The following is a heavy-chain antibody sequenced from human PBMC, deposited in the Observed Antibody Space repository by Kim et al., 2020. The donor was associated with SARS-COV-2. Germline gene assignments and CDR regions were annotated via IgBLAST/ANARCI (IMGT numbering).Heavy chain of an antibody. J-gene: IGHJ4*02. CDR3: TRGGGGDSGWKRSDY. V-gene: IGHV3-49*03. CDR1: GFTFGDYA. CDR2: IRSKAYGGTT. Sequence: GGSLRLSCTASGFTFGDYAMSWFRQAPGKGLEWVGFIRSKAYGGTTEYAASVKGRFTISRDDSKSIAYLQMNSLKTEDTAVYYCTRGGGGDSGWKRSDYWGQGTLVTVSS. D-gene: IGHD6-19*01.